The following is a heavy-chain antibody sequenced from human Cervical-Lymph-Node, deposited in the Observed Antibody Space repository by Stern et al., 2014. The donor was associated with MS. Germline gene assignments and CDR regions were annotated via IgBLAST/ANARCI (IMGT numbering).Heavy chain of an antibody. Sequence: EVQLVESGAEVKKPGESLKISCKGSGYSFTNFWIAWVRQVPGKGLEWMGFMHPRASDIEYSPSFQGQVTFSADKSINTAYLHWSSLRASDSAMYYCARFHSNSGLDYWGQGTLVTVSS. J-gene: IGHJ4*02. V-gene: IGHV5-51*03. D-gene: IGHD6-6*01. CDR2: MHPRASDI. CDR1: GYSFTNFW. CDR3: ARFHSNSGLDY.